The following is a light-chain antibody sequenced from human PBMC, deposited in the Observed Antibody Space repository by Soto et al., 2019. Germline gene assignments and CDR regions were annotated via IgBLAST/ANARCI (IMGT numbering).Light chain of an antibody. J-gene: IGKJ1*01. Sequence: RVMTQSPATLSVSPCEIATLSCSASQSVSSNLAWYQQKPGQAPRLFIHGASTRATAIPPRFSGSGSGTEFTLTISSLQSEDFAVYYCQQYNNWPPWTFGQGTKVDI. V-gene: IGKV3-15*01. CDR1: QSVSSN. CDR3: QQYNNWPPWT. CDR2: GAS.